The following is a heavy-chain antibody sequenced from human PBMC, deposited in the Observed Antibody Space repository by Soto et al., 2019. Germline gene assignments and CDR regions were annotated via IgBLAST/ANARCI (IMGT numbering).Heavy chain of an antibody. CDR1: GFTFSSYA. Sequence: LRLSCAASGFTFSSYAMSWVRQTPGKGLEWVSSISGSGGSTDYADSVKGRFTISRDNSKNTLYLQMNSLRAEDAAVYYCAKDWAPNWFFDLWGRGTLVTVSS. CDR2: ISGSGGST. D-gene: IGHD3-16*01. CDR3: AKDWAPNWFFDL. V-gene: IGHV3-23*01. J-gene: IGHJ2*01.